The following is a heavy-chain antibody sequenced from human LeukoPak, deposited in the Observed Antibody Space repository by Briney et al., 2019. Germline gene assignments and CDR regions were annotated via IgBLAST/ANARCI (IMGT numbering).Heavy chain of an antibody. CDR3: ARETRGYSYGTFDY. CDR2: IKQDGSEK. V-gene: IGHV3-7*03. CDR1: GFTFSSYW. J-gene: IGHJ4*02. D-gene: IGHD5-18*01. Sequence: PSGGSLRLSCAASGFTFSSYWMSWVRQAPGKGLEWVANIKQDGSEKYYVDSVKGRFTISRDNAKNSLYLQMNSLRAEDTAVYYCARETRGYSYGTFDYWGQGTLVTVSS.